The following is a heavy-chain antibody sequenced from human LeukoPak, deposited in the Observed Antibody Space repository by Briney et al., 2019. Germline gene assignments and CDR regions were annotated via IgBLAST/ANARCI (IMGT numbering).Heavy chain of an antibody. J-gene: IGHJ3*02. Sequence: PGGSLRLSCAASGFTFSSYAMSWVRQAPGKGLEWVSAISGSGGGTYYADSVKGRFTISRDNSKNTQYLQMSSLRAEDTALYYCAKETAAAWIDAFDIWGQGTMVTVSS. CDR1: GFTFSSYA. V-gene: IGHV3-23*01. CDR3: AKETAAAWIDAFDI. CDR2: ISGSGGGT. D-gene: IGHD6-13*01.